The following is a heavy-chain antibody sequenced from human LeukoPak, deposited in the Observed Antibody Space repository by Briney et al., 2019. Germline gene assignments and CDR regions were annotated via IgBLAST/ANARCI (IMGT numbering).Heavy chain of an antibody. CDR2: IYYSGSTYTETT. CDR1: GGSISSYY. J-gene: IGHJ6*03. Sequence: ETLSLTCTVSGGSISSYYWTWIRQPPGKGLEWIGYIYYSGSTYTETTNYSPSLKSRVTISLDTSKNQFSPKLSSVTAADTAVYYCARELRYCSSTSCYPSYMDVWGKGTTVTVSS. V-gene: IGHV4-59*01. D-gene: IGHD2-2*01. CDR3: ARELRYCSSTSCYPSYMDV.